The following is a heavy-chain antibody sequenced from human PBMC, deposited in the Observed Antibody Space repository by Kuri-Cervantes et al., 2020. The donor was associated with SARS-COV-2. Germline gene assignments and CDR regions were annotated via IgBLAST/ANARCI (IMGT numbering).Heavy chain of an antibody. D-gene: IGHD3/OR15-3a*01. CDR3: AKAWTF. V-gene: IGHV3-33*06. CDR1: GFTFSRDT. Sequence: GESLKISCAASGFTFSRDTMYWVRQAPGKGLEWVAVIWYDGSNKYYADSVKGRFTISRDNSENTLYLQMNSLRAEDTAVYYCAKAWTFWGQGTLVTVSS. J-gene: IGHJ4*02. CDR2: IWYDGSNK.